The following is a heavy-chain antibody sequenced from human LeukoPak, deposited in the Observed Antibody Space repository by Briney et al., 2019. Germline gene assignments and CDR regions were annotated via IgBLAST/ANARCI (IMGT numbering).Heavy chain of an antibody. J-gene: IGHJ3*02. D-gene: IGHD3-10*01. CDR3: ARISRTYGSGSYIDDAFDI. Sequence: GRSLRLSCAASGFTFSSYGMHWVRQAPGKGLEWVAVTWYDGSNKYYADSVKGRFTISRDNSKNTLYLQMNSLRAEDTAVYYCARISRTYGSGSYIDDAFDIWGQGSMVTVSS. CDR2: TWYDGSNK. CDR1: GFTFSSYG. V-gene: IGHV3-33*01.